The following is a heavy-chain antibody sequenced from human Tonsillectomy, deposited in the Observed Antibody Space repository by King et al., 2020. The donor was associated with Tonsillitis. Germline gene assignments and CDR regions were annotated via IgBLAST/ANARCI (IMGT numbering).Heavy chain of an antibody. Sequence: QLQESGPGLVKPSQTLSLTCTVSGDSISSGGYYWSWIRQHPGRGLEWIGYIYYIGSSFYNPSLKSRVTMSIDTSKNQFSLNLNSVTAADTAVYYCARGRGGPWGMDVWGQGTTVSVSS. CDR2: IYYIGSS. J-gene: IGHJ6*02. CDR3: ARGRGGPWGMDV. CDR1: GDSISSGGYY. V-gene: IGHV4-31*03. D-gene: IGHD2-15*01.